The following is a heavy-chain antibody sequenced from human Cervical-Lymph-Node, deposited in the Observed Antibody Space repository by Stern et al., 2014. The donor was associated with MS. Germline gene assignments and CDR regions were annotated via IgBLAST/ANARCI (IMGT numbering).Heavy chain of an antibody. J-gene: IGHJ4*02. CDR3: VRKGYASGWYGYFDY. D-gene: IGHD6-19*01. CDR2: ISPHNGNT. Sequence: VQLVESGAEVKKPGASVKVSCKTSGYTFTSYGLSWVRQAPGQGLEWMGWISPHNGNTHYAPTLQGRVTMTIATSTTTAYMELRSLRSDDTAVYYCVRKGYASGWYGYFDYWGQGTLVTVSS. CDR1: GYTFTSYG. V-gene: IGHV1-18*01.